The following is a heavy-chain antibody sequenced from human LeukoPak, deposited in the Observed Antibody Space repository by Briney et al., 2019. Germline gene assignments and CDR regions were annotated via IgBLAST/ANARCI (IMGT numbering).Heavy chain of an antibody. V-gene: IGHV1-2*02. J-gene: IGHJ4*02. Sequence: ASVKVSCKASGYTFTGYYMHWVRQAPGQGLEWMGWINPNSGGTNYAQKFQGRVTMTRDTSISTAYMELSRLRSDDTAVYYCARGADYGDYDLNYWGQGTLVTVSS. CDR1: GYTFTGYY. CDR2: INPNSGGT. D-gene: IGHD4-17*01. CDR3: ARGADYGDYDLNY.